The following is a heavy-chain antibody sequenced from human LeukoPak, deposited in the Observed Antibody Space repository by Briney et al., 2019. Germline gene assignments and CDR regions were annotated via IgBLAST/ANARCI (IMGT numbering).Heavy chain of an antibody. V-gene: IGHV3-21*01. CDR2: ISSSSSYI. J-gene: IGHJ4*02. CDR1: GFTFSSYS. CDR3: ARDLYSYGSGSYYRGNDY. Sequence: PGGSLRLSCAASGFTFSSYSMNWVRQAPGKGLEWVSSISSSSSYIYYADSVKGRFTISRDNAKNSLYLQMNSLRAEDTAVYYCARDLYSYGSGSYYRGNDYWGQGTLVTVSS. D-gene: IGHD3-10*01.